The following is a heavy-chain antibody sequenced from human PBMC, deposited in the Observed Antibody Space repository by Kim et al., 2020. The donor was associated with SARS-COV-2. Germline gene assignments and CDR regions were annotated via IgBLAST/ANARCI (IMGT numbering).Heavy chain of an antibody. V-gene: IGHV4-34*01. CDR1: GGSFSGYY. CDR2: INHSGST. CDR3: ARAPVLRYFDWLF. J-gene: IGHJ4*02. D-gene: IGHD3-9*01. Sequence: SETLSLTCAVYGGSFSGYYWSWIRQPPGKGLEWIGEINHSGSTNYNPSLKSRVTISVDTSKNQFSLKLSSVTAADTAVYYCARAPVLRYFDWLFGGQGTLVTVSS.